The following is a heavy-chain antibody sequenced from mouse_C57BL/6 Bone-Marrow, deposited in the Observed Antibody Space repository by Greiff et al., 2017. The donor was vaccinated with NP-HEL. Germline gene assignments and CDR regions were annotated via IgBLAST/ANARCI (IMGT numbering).Heavy chain of an antibody. D-gene: IGHD6-1*01. Sequence: QVQLQQSGPGLVAPSQSLSITCTVSGFSLTSYAISWVRQPPGKGLEWLGVLWTGGGTNYNSALKSRLSISKDNSKSQVFLQMNRLQTDDTARYYCAVKASHGMDYWGQGTSVTVSS. V-gene: IGHV2-9-1*01. CDR1: GFSLTSYA. J-gene: IGHJ4*01. CDR3: AVKASHGMDY. CDR2: LWTGGGT.